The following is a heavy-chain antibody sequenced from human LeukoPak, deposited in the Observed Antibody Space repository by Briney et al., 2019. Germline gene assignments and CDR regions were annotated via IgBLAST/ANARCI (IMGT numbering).Heavy chain of an antibody. CDR2: IYYSGST. CDR1: GGSISSYY. D-gene: IGHD6-19*01. V-gene: IGHV4-59*01. Sequence: SETLSLTCTVPGGSISSYYWSWIRQPPGKGLEWIGYIYYSGSTNYNPSLKSRVTISVDTSKNQFSLKLSSVTAADTAVYYCARDRAVAGISYYYGMDVWGQGTTVTVSS. J-gene: IGHJ6*02. CDR3: ARDRAVAGISYYYGMDV.